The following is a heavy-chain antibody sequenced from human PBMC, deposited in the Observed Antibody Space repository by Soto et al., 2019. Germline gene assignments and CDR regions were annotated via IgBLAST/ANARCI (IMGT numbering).Heavy chain of an antibody. CDR2: ISYDGSNK. CDR3: ATAFGGYDDY. V-gene: IGHV3-30-3*01. Sequence: QVQLVESGGGVVQPGRSLRLSCAASGFTFSSYAMHWVRQAPGKGLEWVAVISYDGSNKYYADSVKGRFTISRDNSKNTLYRQMNSRRFEDTAVYYCATAFGGYDDYWGQGTLVTVSS. J-gene: IGHJ4*03. CDR1: GFTFSSYA. D-gene: IGHD3-10*01.